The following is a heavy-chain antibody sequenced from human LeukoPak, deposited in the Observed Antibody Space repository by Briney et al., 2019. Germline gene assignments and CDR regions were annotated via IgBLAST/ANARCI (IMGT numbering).Heavy chain of an antibody. V-gene: IGHV1-18*01. CDR1: GYTFTSYG. J-gene: IGHJ6*02. CDR3: ARDCHPPGRGGGSSENTYYYYYGMDV. D-gene: IGHD2-15*01. CDR2: ISAYNGNT. Sequence: GASVKVSCKASGYTFTSYGISWVRQAPGQGLEWMGWISAYNGNTNYAQKLQGRVTMTTDTSTSTAYMELRSLRSDDTAVYYCARDCHPPGRGGGSSENTYYYYYGMDVWGQGTTVTVSS.